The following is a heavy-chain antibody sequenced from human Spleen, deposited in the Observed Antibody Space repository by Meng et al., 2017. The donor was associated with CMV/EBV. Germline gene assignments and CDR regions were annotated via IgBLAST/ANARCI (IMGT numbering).Heavy chain of an antibody. D-gene: IGHD2-2*01. CDR3: AREDAAYCSTTSCFGAFDI. V-gene: IGHV4-38-2*02. J-gene: IGHJ3*02. CDR2: IFHSGST. Sequence: GSLRLSCTVSGYSISSGYYWGWIRQPPGKGLEWIGNIFHSGSTYYNPSLKSRVTISVDRSKNQFSLKMNSVSAADTAVYYCAREDAAYCSTTSCFGAFDIWGQGTMVTVSS. CDR1: GYSISSGYY.